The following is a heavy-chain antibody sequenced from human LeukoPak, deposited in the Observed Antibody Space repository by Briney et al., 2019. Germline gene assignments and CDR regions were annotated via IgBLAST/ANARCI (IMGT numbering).Heavy chain of an antibody. CDR3: AKEPREYCSSASCPNWFDS. CDR1: GFTFSIYA. V-gene: IGHV3-23*01. Sequence: SGGSLRLSCAASGFTFSIYAMSWVRQAPGTGLEWVSAISASGGTTYYADSVKGRFTISRDNSKNTLYLQMNTLRAGDTAVYYCAKEPREYCSSASCPNWFDSWGQGTLVTVSS. J-gene: IGHJ5*01. D-gene: IGHD2-2*01. CDR2: ISASGGTT.